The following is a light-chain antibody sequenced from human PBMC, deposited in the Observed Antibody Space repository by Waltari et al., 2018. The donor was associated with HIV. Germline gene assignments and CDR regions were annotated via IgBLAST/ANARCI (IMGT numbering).Light chain of an antibody. Sequence: QSALTQPRSVSGSPGQSVTISCTGTSSDVGGYNYVSWSQQHPGNAPKLMIYDVSKRPSGVPDRFSGSKSGNTASLTISGLQAEDEADYYCCSYAGSYPWVFGGGTKLTVL. CDR1: SSDVGGYNY. CDR3: CSYAGSYPWV. J-gene: IGLJ3*02. CDR2: DVS. V-gene: IGLV2-11*01.